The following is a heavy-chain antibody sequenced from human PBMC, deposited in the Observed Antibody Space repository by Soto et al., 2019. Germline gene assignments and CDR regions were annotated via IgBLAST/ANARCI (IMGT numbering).Heavy chain of an antibody. Sequence: GASVKVSCKASGGTFSSYAISWVRQAPGQGLEWMGGIIPIFGTANYAQKFQGRVTITADESTSTAYMELSSLRSEDTAVYYCARDYYDSSGRYYGMDVWGQGTTVTVSS. CDR2: IIPIFGTA. CDR3: ARDYYDSSGRYYGMDV. J-gene: IGHJ6*02. V-gene: IGHV1-69*13. D-gene: IGHD3-22*01. CDR1: GGTFSSYA.